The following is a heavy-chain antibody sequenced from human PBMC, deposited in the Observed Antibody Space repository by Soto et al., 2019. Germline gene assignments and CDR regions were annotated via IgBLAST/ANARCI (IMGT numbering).Heavy chain of an antibody. Sequence: QVQLVESGGGVVQPGRSLRLSCAAAGFTFSSYGMHWVRQAPGKGQEWVAVIWYDGSNKYYADSVKGRFTISRDNSKNTLYLQMNSLRAEDMAVYYCARGDSSGYNDAFDIWGQGTMVTVSS. D-gene: IGHD3-22*01. V-gene: IGHV3-33*01. CDR2: IWYDGSNK. J-gene: IGHJ3*02. CDR3: ARGDSSGYNDAFDI. CDR1: GFTFSSYG.